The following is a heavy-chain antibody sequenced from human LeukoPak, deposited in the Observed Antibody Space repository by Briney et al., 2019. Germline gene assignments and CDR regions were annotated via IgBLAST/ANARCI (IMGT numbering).Heavy chain of an antibody. CDR2: IYYSGST. D-gene: IGHD3-10*01. Sequence: PSETLSLTCTVSGGSISSSSYYWGWIRQPPGKGLEWIGSIYYSGSTYYNPSLKSRVTISVDTSKNQFSLKLSSVTAADTAVYYCARGAGRMPYGYWGQGTLVTVSS. J-gene: IGHJ4*02. CDR3: ARGAGRMPYGY. V-gene: IGHV4-39*07. CDR1: GGSISSSSYY.